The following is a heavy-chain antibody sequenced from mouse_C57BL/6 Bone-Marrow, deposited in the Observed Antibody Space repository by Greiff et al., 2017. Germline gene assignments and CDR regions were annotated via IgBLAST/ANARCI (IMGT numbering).Heavy chain of an antibody. CDR1: GFSLTSYG. CDR3: ARKKGRYAMGY. J-gene: IGHJ4*01. CDR2: IWSGGST. V-gene: IGHV2-2*01. Sequence: QVQLQQSGPGLVQPSPCLYITCTVSGFSLTSYGVHWVRQSPGKGLEWLGVIWSGGSTDYNAAFISRLSISTDNSKTQVFFKMNSLQADDTAIYYCARKKGRYAMGYWGKGTTVTVSS. D-gene: IGHD3-3*01.